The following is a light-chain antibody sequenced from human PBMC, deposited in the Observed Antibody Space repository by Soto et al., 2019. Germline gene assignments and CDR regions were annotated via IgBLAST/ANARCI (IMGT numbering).Light chain of an antibody. CDR3: QHYNSYSEA. V-gene: IGKV1-5*03. Sequence: TLSASVGARVTITCRASESIDTWLAWYQQMPGKAPQFLIYKTSSLEGGVPSRFSGSGSGTEFTLTISSLQPDDFATYYCQHYNSYSEAFGQGTKVDIK. J-gene: IGKJ1*01. CDR1: ESIDTW. CDR2: KTS.